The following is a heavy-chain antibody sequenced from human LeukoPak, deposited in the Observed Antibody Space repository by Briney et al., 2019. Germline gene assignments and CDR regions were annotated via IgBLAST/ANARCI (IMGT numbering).Heavy chain of an antibody. CDR3: ARAVGATRVIDYYYYYMDV. J-gene: IGHJ6*03. CDR1: GFTFDDYA. CDR2: IFRSSSYI. V-gene: IGHV3-21*01. Sequence: GGSLRLSCAASGFTFDDYAMHWVRQAPGKGLEWVSFIFRSSSYIYYADSVKGRFTISRDNAKNSLYLQMNSLRAEDTAVYYCARAVGATRVIDYYYYYMDVWGKGTTVTVSS. D-gene: IGHD1-26*01.